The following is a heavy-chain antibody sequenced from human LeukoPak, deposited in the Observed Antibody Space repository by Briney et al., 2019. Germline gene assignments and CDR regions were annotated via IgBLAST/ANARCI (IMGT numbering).Heavy chain of an antibody. CDR2: IRYDGSNK. CDR1: GFTVSTNY. V-gene: IGHV3-33*08. J-gene: IGHJ4*02. Sequence: GGSLRLSCAASGFTVSTNYMSWVRQAPGKGLEWVAVIRYDGSNKYYADSVKGRFTISRDNSKNTLYLQMNSLRGEDTAVYYCAREEGPFDYWGQGTLVTVSS. CDR3: AREEGPFDY.